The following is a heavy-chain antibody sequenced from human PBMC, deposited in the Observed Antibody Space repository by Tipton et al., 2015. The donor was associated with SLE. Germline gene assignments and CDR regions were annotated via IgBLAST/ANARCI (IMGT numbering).Heavy chain of an antibody. CDR1: GFTVSTNY. CDR3: ARSSWYDFWSGYFSERYFDL. CDR2: IYSGGST. Sequence: SLRLSCAASGFTVSTNYMTWVRQAPGKGLEWVSLIYSGGSTSYADSVKGRFTISRDNSKNTLYLQMNSLRAEDTAVYYCARSSWYDFWSGYFSERYFDLWGRGPLVTVYS. V-gene: IGHV3-53*05. J-gene: IGHJ2*01. D-gene: IGHD3-3*01.